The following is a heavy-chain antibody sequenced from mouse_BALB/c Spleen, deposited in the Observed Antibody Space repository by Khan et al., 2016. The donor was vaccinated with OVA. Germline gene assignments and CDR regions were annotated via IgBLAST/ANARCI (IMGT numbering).Heavy chain of an antibody. Sequence: QVQLKQSGAELAKPGASVKMSCKASGYTFTTYRMHWVKQRPGQGLEWIGYINPTSGNTDSTEKFKDRATLSEDRSSTTAYMQLSSLTSDDSAVYYCTGDRVDYWGQGTTLTVSA. V-gene: IGHV1-4*01. CDR2: INPTSGNT. CDR3: TGDRVDY. CDR1: GYTFTTYR. J-gene: IGHJ2*01.